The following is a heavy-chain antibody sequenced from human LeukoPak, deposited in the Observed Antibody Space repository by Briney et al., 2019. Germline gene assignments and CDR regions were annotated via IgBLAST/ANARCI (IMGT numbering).Heavy chain of an antibody. D-gene: IGHD6-19*01. Sequence: PGRSLRLSCAASGFTFDDYAMHWVRQAPGKGLEWVSGISWNSGSIGYADPVKGRFTISRDNAKNSLCLQMNSLRAEDTALYYCAKDTSIAVAGTALDYWGQGTLVTVSS. CDR1: GFTFDDYA. V-gene: IGHV3-9*01. J-gene: IGHJ4*02. CDR2: ISWNSGSI. CDR3: AKDTSIAVAGTALDY.